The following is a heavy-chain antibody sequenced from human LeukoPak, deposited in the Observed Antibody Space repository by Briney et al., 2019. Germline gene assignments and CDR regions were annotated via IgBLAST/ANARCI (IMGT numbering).Heavy chain of an antibody. J-gene: IGHJ4*02. CDR1: GFTFSNAW. Sequence: GGSLRLSCAASGFTFSNAWMSWVRQAPGKGLEWVGRIESKTDGGTTDYAAPVKGRFTISRDDSKNTLYLQMNSLKTEDTAVYYCTTEILGYCSGGSCYSGVYWGQGTLVTVSS. CDR3: TTEILGYCSGGSCYSGVY. CDR2: IESKTDGGTT. D-gene: IGHD2-15*01. V-gene: IGHV3-15*04.